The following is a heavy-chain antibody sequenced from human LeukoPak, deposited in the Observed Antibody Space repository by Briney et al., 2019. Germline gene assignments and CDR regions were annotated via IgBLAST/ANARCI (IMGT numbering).Heavy chain of an antibody. CDR3: ARDMWGSSDY. CDR1: GFSFSNFW. J-gene: IGHJ4*02. Sequence: PGGSLRLSCAASGFSFSNFWMHWGRQAPGEGLVWVSRISPDGSETTYADSVKGRFTISRDNAKNTLYLQLSSLRAEDTAVYYCARDMWGSSDYWGQGALVTVFS. D-gene: IGHD7-27*01. V-gene: IGHV3-74*01. CDR2: ISPDGSET.